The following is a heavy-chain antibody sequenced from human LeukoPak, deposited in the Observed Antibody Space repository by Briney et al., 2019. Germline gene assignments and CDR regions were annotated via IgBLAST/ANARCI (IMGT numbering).Heavy chain of an antibody. Sequence: GGSLRLSCTASGFTFSGYSLDWVRQAPGKGLEWVSFIDSSSNYIYYADSVKGRFIISRDNAKNSLYLQMSSLRAEDTAVYYCAREVPAGGQLQEAFDIWGQGTMVTVSS. D-gene: IGHD2-2*01. CDR2: IDSSSNYI. J-gene: IGHJ3*02. CDR1: GFTFSGYS. V-gene: IGHV3-21*01. CDR3: AREVPAGGQLQEAFDI.